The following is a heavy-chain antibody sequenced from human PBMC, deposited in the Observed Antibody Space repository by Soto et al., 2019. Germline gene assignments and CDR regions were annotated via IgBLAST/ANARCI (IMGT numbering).Heavy chain of an antibody. V-gene: IGHV3-23*01. Sequence: XGSLRLSCAAAGFTFSSYAMSWVRQAPGKGLEWVSTISDSGGSTYYADSVKGRFTISRDNSKNTVHLQMNSLRAEDTAVYYCAKVMDKAMGTKYFDYWGQGTLVTVSS. CDR3: AKVMDKAMGTKYFDY. D-gene: IGHD5-18*01. J-gene: IGHJ4*02. CDR2: ISDSGGST. CDR1: GFTFSSYA.